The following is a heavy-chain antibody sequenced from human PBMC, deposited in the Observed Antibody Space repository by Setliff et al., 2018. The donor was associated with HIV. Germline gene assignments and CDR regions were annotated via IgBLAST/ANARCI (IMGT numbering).Heavy chain of an antibody. Sequence: SETLSLTCTVSGYSISSGYYWGWIRQPPGKGLEWIGSIHQSGSTYYNSSLKSRVTMSVDTSKNKFSLKLSSVTAADTAVYYCARDLGSAYRYAQGRFDPWGQGTLVTVSS. J-gene: IGHJ5*02. V-gene: IGHV4-38-2*02. CDR2: IHQSGST. CDR1: GYSISSGYY. D-gene: IGHD2-2*01. CDR3: ARDLGSAYRYAQGRFDP.